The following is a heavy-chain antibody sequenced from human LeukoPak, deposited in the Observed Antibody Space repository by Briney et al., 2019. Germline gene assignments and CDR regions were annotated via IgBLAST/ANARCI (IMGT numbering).Heavy chain of an antibody. D-gene: IGHD3-10*01. CDR3: ARGLGINGLALDM. Sequence: GGSLRLSCAAAGFTFSSNWMSWVRQAPGKGLQWVANIKQDGSEKYYVDSVKGRFTISRDNAKKSLYLQMNSLRGEDTAVYYCARGLGINGLALDMWGQGTMVTASS. V-gene: IGHV3-7*05. J-gene: IGHJ3*02. CDR1: GFTFSSNW. CDR2: IKQDGSEK.